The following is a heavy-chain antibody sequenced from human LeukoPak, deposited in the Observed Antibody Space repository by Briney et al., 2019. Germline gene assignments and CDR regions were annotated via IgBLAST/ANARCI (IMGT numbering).Heavy chain of an antibody. V-gene: IGHV4-34*01. J-gene: IGHJ6*03. CDR2: INHSGST. CDR3: ARLHPLRRGHYYYYMDV. CDR1: GGSFSCYY. Sequence: SETLSLTCAVYGGSFSCYYWSWIRQPPGKGLEWIGEINHSGSTNYNPSLKSRVTISVDTSKNQFSLKLSSVTAADTAVYYCARLHPLRRGHYYYYMDVWGKGTTVTVSS. D-gene: IGHD4-17*01.